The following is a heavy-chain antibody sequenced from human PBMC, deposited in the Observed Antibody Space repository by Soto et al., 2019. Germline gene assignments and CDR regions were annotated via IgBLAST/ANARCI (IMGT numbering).Heavy chain of an antibody. D-gene: IGHD2-15*01. CDR2: ISSSSSYI. Sequence: GGSLRLSCAASGFTFSSYSMNWVRQAPGKGLEWVSSISSSSSYIYYADSVKGRFTISRDNAKNSLYLQMNSLRAEDTAVYYCARAIVSTVTMPPEDYWGQGTLVTVSS. CDR3: ARAIVSTVTMPPEDY. CDR1: GFTFSSYS. J-gene: IGHJ4*02. V-gene: IGHV3-21*01.